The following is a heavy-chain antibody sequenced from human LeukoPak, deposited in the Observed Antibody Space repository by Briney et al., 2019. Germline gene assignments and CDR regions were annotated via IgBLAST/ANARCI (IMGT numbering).Heavy chain of an antibody. CDR2: ISSSSKYI. J-gene: IGHJ6*03. D-gene: IGHD3-22*01. CDR1: GFTFSSYS. CDR3: ATCRGGYPESYYMDV. V-gene: IGHV3-21*01. Sequence: KAGGSLRLSCAASGFTFSSYSMNWVRQAPGKGLEWVSSISSSSKYIYYADSVKGRFTISRDNAENSLYLQLPSLRAEDTAVYYCATCRGGYPESYYMDVWGKGTTVTVSS.